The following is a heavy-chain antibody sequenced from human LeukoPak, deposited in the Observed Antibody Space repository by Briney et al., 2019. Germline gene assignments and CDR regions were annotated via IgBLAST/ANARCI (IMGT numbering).Heavy chain of an antibody. CDR1: GGSFSGYY. CDR3: ARVTGYMVEDYFDY. D-gene: IGHD6-13*01. Sequence: SETLSLTCAVYGGSFSGYYWSWIRQPPGKGLEWIGEINHSGSTNYNPSLKSRVTISVDTSKNQFSLKLSSVTAADTAVYYCARVTGYMVEDYFDYWGQGTLVTVSS. V-gene: IGHV4-34*01. CDR2: INHSGST. J-gene: IGHJ4*02.